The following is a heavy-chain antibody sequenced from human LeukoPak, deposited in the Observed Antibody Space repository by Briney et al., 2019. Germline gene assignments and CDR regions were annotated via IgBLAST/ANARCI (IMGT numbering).Heavy chain of an antibody. CDR1: GFTFSSYS. V-gene: IGHV3-21*01. CDR2: ISSSSSYI. J-gene: IGHJ4*02. CDR3: AKVPGSYFSDF. D-gene: IGHD1-26*01. Sequence: GGSLRLSCAASGFTFSSYSMNWVRQAPGKGLEWVSSISSSSSYIYYADSVKGRFTISRDNAKNSLYLQMNSLRAEDTAVYYCAKVPGSYFSDFWGQGTLVIVSS.